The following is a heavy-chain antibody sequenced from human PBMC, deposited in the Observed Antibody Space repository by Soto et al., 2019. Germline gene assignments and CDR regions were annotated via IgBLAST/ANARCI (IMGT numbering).Heavy chain of an antibody. V-gene: IGHV1-2*02. J-gene: IGHJ6*02. D-gene: IGHD5-18*01. CDR1: GYTFTGYY. Sequence: QVQLVQSGAEVKKPGASVKVSCKASGYTFTGYYMHWVRQAPGQGLEWMGWINPNSGGTNYAQKFQGGVTMTRDTSISTAYMELSRLRSDDTAVYYCATGPIYSYGLYYFYGMDVWGQGTTVTVSS. CDR3: ATGPIYSYGLYYFYGMDV. CDR2: INPNSGGT.